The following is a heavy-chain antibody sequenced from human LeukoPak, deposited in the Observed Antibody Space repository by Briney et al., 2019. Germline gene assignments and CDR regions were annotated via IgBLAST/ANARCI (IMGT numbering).Heavy chain of an antibody. CDR2: IYTSGST. J-gene: IGHJ5*02. CDR3: ARDFYDILTGSWDWFDP. V-gene: IGHV4-4*07. Sequence: WSWXRXPAXXXLEWIGRIYTSGSTNYNPSLKSRVTMSVDTSKDQFSLKLSSVTAADTAVYYCARDFYDILTGSWDWFDPWGQGTLVTVSS. D-gene: IGHD3-9*01.